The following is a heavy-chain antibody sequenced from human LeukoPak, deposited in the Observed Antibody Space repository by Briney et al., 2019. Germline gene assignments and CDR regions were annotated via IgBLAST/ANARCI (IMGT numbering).Heavy chain of an antibody. CDR3: ARDFVRAGINWFDP. D-gene: IGHD3-10*01. Sequence: PSQTLSLTCTVSGGSISSGSYYWSWIRQPAGKGLEWIGRIYTSGSTNYNPSLKSRVTISVDTSKNQFSLKLSSVTAADTAVYYCARDFVRAGINWFDPWGQGTLVTVSS. CDR2: IYTSGST. J-gene: IGHJ5*02. CDR1: GGSISSGSYY. V-gene: IGHV4-61*02.